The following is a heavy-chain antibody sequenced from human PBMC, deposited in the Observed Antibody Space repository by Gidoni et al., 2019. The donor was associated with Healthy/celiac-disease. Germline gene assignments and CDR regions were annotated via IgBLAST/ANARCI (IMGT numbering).Heavy chain of an antibody. D-gene: IGHD2-15*01. V-gene: IGHV4-34*01. CDR2: INHSGST. Sequence: VQLQQWGAGLLKPSETLSLTCAVYGGSFSGYYWSWIRQPPGKGLEWIGEINHSGSTNYNPSLKSRVTISVDTSKNQFSLKLSSVTAADTAVYYCARVGVVAATYNWFDPWGQGTLVTVSS. CDR1: GGSFSGYY. CDR3: ARVGVVAATYNWFDP. J-gene: IGHJ5*02.